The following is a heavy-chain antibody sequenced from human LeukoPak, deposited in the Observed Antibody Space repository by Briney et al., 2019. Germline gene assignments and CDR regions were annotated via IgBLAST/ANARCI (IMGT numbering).Heavy chain of an antibody. J-gene: IGHJ4*02. V-gene: IGHV3-33*03. Sequence: GGSLRLSCAASGFLFSDYGMHWVRQAPGKGLEWVALIWYDESNKSYADSVKGRFTISRHNSKNTLYLQMNSLRAEDTAVYYCATPRGTVTTGAVYWGQGTLVTVSS. D-gene: IGHD4-17*01. CDR1: GFLFSDYG. CDR2: IWYDESNK. CDR3: ATPRGTVTTGAVY.